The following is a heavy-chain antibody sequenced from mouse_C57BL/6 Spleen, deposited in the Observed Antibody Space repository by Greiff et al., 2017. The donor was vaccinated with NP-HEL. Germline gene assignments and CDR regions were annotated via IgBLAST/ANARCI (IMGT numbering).Heavy chain of an antibody. CDR3: ARGELGRFDY. Sequence: EVMLVESEGGLVQPGSSMKLSCTASGFTFSDYYMAWVRQVPEKGLEWVANINYDGSSTYYLDSLKSRFIISRDNAKNILYLQMSSLKSEDTATYYCARGELGRFDYWGKGTTLTVSS. CDR1: GFTFSDYY. V-gene: IGHV5-16*01. J-gene: IGHJ2*01. D-gene: IGHD4-1*01. CDR2: INYDGSST.